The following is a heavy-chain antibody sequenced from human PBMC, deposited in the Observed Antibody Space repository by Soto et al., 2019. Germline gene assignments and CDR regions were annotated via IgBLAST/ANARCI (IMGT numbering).Heavy chain of an antibody. V-gene: IGHV3-15*01. Sequence: WGSLRLSCAASGFTFSKAWMSWVRQAPGKGLEWVARLKSKTDGGTTDYAAPVKGRFTISRDDSENMLYLQMNSLKTEDTAVYYCTTDLRTVAAPWFDPWGQGTLVTVSS. CDR3: TTDLRTVAAPWFDP. CDR1: GFTFSKAW. D-gene: IGHD6-19*01. CDR2: LKSKTDGGTT. J-gene: IGHJ5*02.